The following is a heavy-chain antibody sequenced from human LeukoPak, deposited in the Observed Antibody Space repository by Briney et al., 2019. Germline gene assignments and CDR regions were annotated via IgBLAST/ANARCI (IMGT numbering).Heavy chain of an antibody. CDR1: GFTFSSSA. V-gene: IGHV3-23*01. CDR3: AKGDYSNYFDY. CDR2: ISGSGGST. J-gene: IGHJ4*02. D-gene: IGHD4-11*01. Sequence: GGSLRLSCAASGFTFSSSAMSWVRQAPGKGLEWVSAISGSGGSTYYADSVKGRFTIARDNSKNTLYLQMNSLRAEDTAVYYCAKGDYSNYFDYWGQGTLVTVSS.